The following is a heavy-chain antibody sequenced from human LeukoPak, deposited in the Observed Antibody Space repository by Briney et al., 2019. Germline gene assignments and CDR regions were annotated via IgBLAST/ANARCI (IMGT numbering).Heavy chain of an antibody. J-gene: IGHJ4*02. V-gene: IGHV3-30-3*01. Sequence: GGSLRLSCAASGFTFSSYAMHWVRQAPGKGLEWVAVISYDGSNKYYADSVKGRFTISRDNSKNTLYLQMNSLRAEDTAVYYCATQRRYSYGYYFDYWGQGTLVTVSS. CDR1: GFTFSSYA. CDR2: ISYDGSNK. CDR3: ATQRRYSYGYYFDY. D-gene: IGHD5-18*01.